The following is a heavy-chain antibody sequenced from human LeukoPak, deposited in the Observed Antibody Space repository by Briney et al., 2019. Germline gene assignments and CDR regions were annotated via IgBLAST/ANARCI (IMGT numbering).Heavy chain of an antibody. CDR1: GYTFTSYD. Sequence: ASVKVSCKASGYTFTSYDINWVRQATGQGLEWMGWMNPNSGNTGYAQKFQGRVTMTRNTSIGTAYMELSSLRSEDTAVYYCARNPLWFGENAFDIWGQGTMVTVSS. V-gene: IGHV1-8*01. CDR3: ARNPLWFGENAFDI. J-gene: IGHJ3*02. CDR2: MNPNSGNT. D-gene: IGHD3-10*01.